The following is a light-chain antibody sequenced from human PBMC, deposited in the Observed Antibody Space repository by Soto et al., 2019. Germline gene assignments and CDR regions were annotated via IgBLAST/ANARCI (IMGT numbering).Light chain of an antibody. Sequence: QSALTQPASVSGSPGQSITISCTGTSSDVGSYNLVSWYQQHPGKAPKLMIYEGSKRPSGVSNRFSGSKSGNTASLTISWLQAEDEADYYCCSYAASSTGVFGGGTKLPVL. CDR3: CSYAASSTGV. V-gene: IGLV2-23*01. CDR1: SSDVGSYNL. CDR2: EGS. J-gene: IGLJ3*02.